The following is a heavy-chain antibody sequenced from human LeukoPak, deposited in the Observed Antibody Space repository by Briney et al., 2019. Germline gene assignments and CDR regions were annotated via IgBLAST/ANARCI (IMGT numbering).Heavy chain of an antibody. D-gene: IGHD1-26*01. Sequence: GGSLRLSCAASGFTFSSNYMSWVRQAPGKGLEWVSIIYSGGSTFYADSVKGRFTISRDNSKNTLYLQMNSLRAEDTAVYYCARGGSYLSAFDIWGQGTMVTVSS. J-gene: IGHJ3*02. V-gene: IGHV3-53*01. CDR3: ARGGSYLSAFDI. CDR2: IYSGGST. CDR1: GFTFSSNY.